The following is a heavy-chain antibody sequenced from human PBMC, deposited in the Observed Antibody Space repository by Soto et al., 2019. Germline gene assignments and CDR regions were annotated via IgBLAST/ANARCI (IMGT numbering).Heavy chain of an antibody. Sequence: GGSLRLSCAASGFTFSSYSMNWVRQAPGKGLEWVSYISSSSSSTIYYADSVKGRFTISRGNAKNSLYLQMNSLRAEDTAVYYCAKSPLLDTAMVTVDYWGQGTLVTVSS. CDR3: AKSPLLDTAMVTVDY. J-gene: IGHJ4*02. CDR2: ISSSSSSTI. V-gene: IGHV3-48*01. D-gene: IGHD5-18*01. CDR1: GFTFSSYS.